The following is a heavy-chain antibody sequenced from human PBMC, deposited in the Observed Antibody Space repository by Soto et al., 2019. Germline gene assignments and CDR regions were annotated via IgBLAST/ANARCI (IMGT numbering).Heavy chain of an antibody. D-gene: IGHD7-27*01. CDR3: ARPGEDYCGMDV. CDR1: GFTFSSYA. V-gene: IGHV3-30-3*01. CDR2: ISYDGSNK. J-gene: IGHJ6*02. Sequence: QVQLVESGGGVVQPGRSLRLSCAASGFTFSSYAMHWVRQAPGKGLEWVAVISYDGSNKYYADSVKGRFTISRDNSKNTLYLQMNSLRAEDTAVYYCARPGEDYCGMDVWGQGTTVTVSS.